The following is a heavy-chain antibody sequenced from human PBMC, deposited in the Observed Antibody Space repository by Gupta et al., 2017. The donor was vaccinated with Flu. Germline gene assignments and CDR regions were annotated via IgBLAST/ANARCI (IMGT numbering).Heavy chain of an antibody. D-gene: IGHD2-2*02. Sequence: QVRLVQSGAEVKKPGASVRVSCKASGYMFIGYFMNWVRQAPGQGLEWMGRINPNTGATDYAQKFQGRVTMTRDTFISTAYMDLSRLISDDTAVYFCARDIRGFAPWGQGTLVTVSS. V-gene: IGHV1-2*06. CDR2: INPNTGAT. CDR3: ARDIRGFAP. J-gene: IGHJ5*02. CDR1: GYMFIGYF.